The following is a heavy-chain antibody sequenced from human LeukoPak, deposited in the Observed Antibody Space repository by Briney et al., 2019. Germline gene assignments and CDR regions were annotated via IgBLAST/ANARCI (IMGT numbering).Heavy chain of an antibody. V-gene: IGHV3-23*01. CDR1: GFSFSSYG. CDR2: ISGSGANT. J-gene: IGHJ4*02. CDR3: AKDLTAKSTLRGVKFDY. D-gene: IGHD3-10*01. Sequence: GGSLRLSCAASGFSFSSYGMSWVRQAPGKGLEWVSAISGSGANTYYADSVKGQFTISRDNSKNTLYLQMNSLRAEDTAVYYCAKDLTAKSTLRGVKFDYWGQGTLVTVSS.